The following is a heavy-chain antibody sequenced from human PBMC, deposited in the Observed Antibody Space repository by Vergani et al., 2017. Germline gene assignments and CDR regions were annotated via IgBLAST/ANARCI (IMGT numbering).Heavy chain of an antibody. J-gene: IGHJ3*02. CDR1: GGTFSSYA. CDR2: IIPIFGTA. CDR3: AGRDLDYYVSSGYWAAFDI. Sequence: QVQLVQSGAEVKKPGSSVKVSCKASGGTFSSYAISWVRQAPGQGLEWMGGIIPIFGTANYAQKFQGRVTITADESTSTAYMELSSLRSEDTAVYYCAGRDLDYYVSSGYWAAFDIWGQGTMVTVSS. D-gene: IGHD3-22*01. V-gene: IGHV1-69*12.